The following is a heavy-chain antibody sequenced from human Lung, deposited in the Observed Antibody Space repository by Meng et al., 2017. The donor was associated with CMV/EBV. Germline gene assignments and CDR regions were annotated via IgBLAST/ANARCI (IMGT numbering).Heavy chain of an antibody. CDR1: GFTFSSYA. Sequence: GESLKISCAASGFTFSSYAMHWVRQAPGKGLEWVAVISYDGSNKYYADSVKGRFTLSRDNSKNTLYLQMNSLRAEDTAVYYCARDQVVLGSGVPAAEDYYGMDVWGQGXTVTVSS. D-gene: IGHD2-2*01. J-gene: IGHJ6*02. CDR3: ARDQVVLGSGVPAAEDYYGMDV. V-gene: IGHV3-30-3*01. CDR2: ISYDGSNK.